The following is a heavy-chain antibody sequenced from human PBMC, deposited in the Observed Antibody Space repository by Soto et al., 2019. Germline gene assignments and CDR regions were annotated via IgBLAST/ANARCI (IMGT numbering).Heavy chain of an antibody. CDR3: ARDGARITVFGMIYYFDY. V-gene: IGHV1-3*01. CDR1: GYSFSAHA. D-gene: IGHD3-3*01. Sequence: GASVKVSCKASGYSFSAHAMHWVRQAPGQRLEWMGWINPGNGNTKYSQKFQGRVAITRDTSASTAYMELSSLRSEDTGIYFCARDGARITVFGMIYYFDYWGQGTLVTVSS. J-gene: IGHJ4*02. CDR2: INPGNGNT.